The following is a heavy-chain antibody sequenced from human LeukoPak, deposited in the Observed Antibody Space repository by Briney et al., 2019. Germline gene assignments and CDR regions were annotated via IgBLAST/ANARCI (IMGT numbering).Heavy chain of an antibody. J-gene: IGHJ3*02. V-gene: IGHV3-13*01. CDR1: GFTFGSYD. CDR2: IGTAGDT. Sequence: GGSLRLSCAASGFTFGSYDMHWVRQAAGKGLEWVSAIGTAGDTYYPGSVKGRFTISRENAKNSLYLQMNSLRAEDTAVYYCAREGASDAFDIWGQGTMVTVSS. CDR3: AREGASDAFDI.